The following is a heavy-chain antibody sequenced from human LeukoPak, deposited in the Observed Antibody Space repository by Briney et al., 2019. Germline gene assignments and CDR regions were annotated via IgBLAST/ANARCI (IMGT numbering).Heavy chain of an antibody. CDR3: ARGLWFGDENPPYFDY. CDR1: GGSISSSNYY. D-gene: IGHD3-10*01. CDR2: IYTSGTT. Sequence: SETLSLTYTVSGGSISSSNYYWSWIRQPAGKGLEWIGRIYTSGTTNYNPSPKSRVTISIDTSKNQFSLKLSSVTAADTAVYYCARGLWFGDENPPYFDYWGQGTLVTVSS. V-gene: IGHV4-61*02. J-gene: IGHJ4*02.